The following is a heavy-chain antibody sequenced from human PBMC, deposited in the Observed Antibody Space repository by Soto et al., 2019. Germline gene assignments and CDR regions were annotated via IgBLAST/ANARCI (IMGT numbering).Heavy chain of an antibody. CDR3: ARVIAAAADFDY. V-gene: IGHV1-18*01. D-gene: IGHD6-13*01. CDR1: GYTFTSYG. CDR2: INAYNGNT. Sequence: QVQLVQSGAKVKKPGASVKVSCKASGYTFTSYGISWVRQAPGQGLEWMGWINAYNGNTNYAQKLQGRVTMTPDTSTNTAYMELRNLRSDDTAVYYCARVIAAAADFDYWGQGTLVTVSS. J-gene: IGHJ4*02.